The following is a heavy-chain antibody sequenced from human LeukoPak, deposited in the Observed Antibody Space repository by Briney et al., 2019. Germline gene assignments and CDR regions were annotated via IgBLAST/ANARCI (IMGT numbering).Heavy chain of an antibody. D-gene: IGHD2-15*01. CDR1: GFNFSNCA. V-gene: IGHV3-23*01. CDR3: AKARAAVVEAAINY. J-gene: IGHJ4*02. Sequence: GGSLRLSCAASGFNFSNCAMTWVRQAPGKGLEWVPTVNSNDRPYYADSVKGRFTISRDNSKNTLYLQMNTLRVEDTALYYCAKARAAVVEAAINYWGQGILVTVSP. CDR2: VNSNDRP.